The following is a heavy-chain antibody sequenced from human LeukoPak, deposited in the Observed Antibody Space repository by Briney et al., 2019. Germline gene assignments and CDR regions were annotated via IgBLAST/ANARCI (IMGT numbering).Heavy chain of an antibody. CDR2: IYYSGNT. CDR1: GGSLSTYY. D-gene: IGHD3-10*01. J-gene: IGHJ4*02. V-gene: IGHV4-59*01. Sequence: PSETLSLTCTVSGGSLSTYYWSWIRQPPGKGLEWIGYIYYSGNTVYNPSLKSRATMSVDTSKNQFSLRLSSVTTADTAVYYCARVGSYNFDYWGQGTLVTVSS. CDR3: ARVGSYNFDY.